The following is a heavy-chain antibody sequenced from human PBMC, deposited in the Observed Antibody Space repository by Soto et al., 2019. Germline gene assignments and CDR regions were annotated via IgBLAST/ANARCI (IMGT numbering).Heavy chain of an antibody. D-gene: IGHD2-15*01. Sequence: EVQLVESGGGLVQPGGSLRLSCAASGFTFSSFSMNWVRQAPGKGLEWVSYISSSSSIIYYADSVEGRFTISRDNAKNSLYLQRNSLRDEDTAVYYCARRTGSYYFDYWGQGTLVTVSS. V-gene: IGHV3-48*02. J-gene: IGHJ4*02. CDR2: ISSSSSII. CDR1: GFTFSSFS. CDR3: ARRTGSYYFDY.